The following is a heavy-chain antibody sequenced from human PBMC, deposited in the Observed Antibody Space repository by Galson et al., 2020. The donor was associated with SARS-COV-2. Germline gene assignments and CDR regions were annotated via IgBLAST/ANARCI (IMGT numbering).Heavy chain of an antibody. CDR2: ISHDGTAK. D-gene: IGHD3-10*01. J-gene: IGHJ4*02. CDR1: GFTFSDYG. CDR3: GKDPLGLVRGLTYLDY. V-gene: IGHV3-30*18. Sequence: GESLKTSCVASGFTFSDYGIHWVRQAPGKGLEWVASISHDGTAKYFKDSLKGRFTIYRDNFENTVWLQMNSLRAEDTAVYYCGKDPLGLVRGLTYLDYWGQGTLVTVSS.